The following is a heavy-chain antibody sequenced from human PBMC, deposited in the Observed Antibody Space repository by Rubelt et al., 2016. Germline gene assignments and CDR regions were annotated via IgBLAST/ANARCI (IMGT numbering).Heavy chain of an antibody. Sequence: QVQLVQSGSELKKPGASVKVSCKASGYTFTSYAMNWVRQAPGQGLEWMGWIYPKNGDTKSAQRFQGRVTMPRDTSISTLYMELGGLRSDDTALYDCTREPKYNGNDAAGVDIWGQGTMVTVSS. V-gene: IGHV1-2*02. CDR1: GYTFTSYA. CDR3: TREPKYNGNDAAGVDI. CDR2: IYPKNGDT. J-gene: IGHJ3*02. D-gene: IGHD1-1*01.